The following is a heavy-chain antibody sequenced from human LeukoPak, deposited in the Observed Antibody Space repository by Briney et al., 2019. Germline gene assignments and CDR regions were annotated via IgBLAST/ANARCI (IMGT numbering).Heavy chain of an antibody. CDR3: TRVDETVGAVGGHCDY. D-gene: IGHD1-26*01. J-gene: IGHJ4*02. CDR2: ISGSASTI. Sequence: NSGGSRRLSCAASGFTSGDYNRSWIRQAPGKGLEWVSSISGSASTIYYTDSVRGRFTISRDNAKNSLHLQMNSLRAEDTAVYYCTRVDETVGAVGGHCDYWGQGTQVTVSS. CDR1: GFTSGDYN. V-gene: IGHV3-11*01.